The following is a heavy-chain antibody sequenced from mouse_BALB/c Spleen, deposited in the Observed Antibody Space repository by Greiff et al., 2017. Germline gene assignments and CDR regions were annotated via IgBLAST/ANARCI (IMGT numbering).Heavy chain of an antibody. CDR2: INPSSGYT. CDR1: GYTFTSYT. CDR3: ARWYDVFAY. D-gene: IGHD2-14*01. J-gene: IGHJ3*01. V-gene: IGHV1-4*02. Sequence: LKESAAELARPGASVKMSCKASGYTFTSYTMHWVKQRPGQGLEWIGYINPSSGYTEYNQKFKDKTTLTADKSSSTAYMQLSSLTSEDSAVYYCARWYDVFAYWGQGTLVTVSA.